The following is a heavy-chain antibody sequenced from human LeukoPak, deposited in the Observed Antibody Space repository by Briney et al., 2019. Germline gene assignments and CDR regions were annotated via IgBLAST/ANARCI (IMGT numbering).Heavy chain of an antibody. D-gene: IGHD4-17*01. CDR1: GFTFSSYS. Sequence: GGSLRLSYAASGFTFSSYSINWVRQAPGKGQEWVSYISSSSSTIYYADSVKGRFTISRDNAKNSLYLQMNSLRAEDTAVYYCARDRGDYDAFDIWGQGTMVTVSS. CDR2: ISSSSSTI. V-gene: IGHV3-48*01. CDR3: ARDRGDYDAFDI. J-gene: IGHJ3*02.